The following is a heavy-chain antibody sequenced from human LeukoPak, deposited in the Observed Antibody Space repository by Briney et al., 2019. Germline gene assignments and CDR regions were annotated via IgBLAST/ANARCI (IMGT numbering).Heavy chain of an antibody. D-gene: IGHD3-22*01. V-gene: IGHV4-61*01. CDR1: GGSVSSGSYY. CDR3: ARATALYYYDSSGYYFGGGDWFDP. CDR2: IYYSGST. J-gene: IGHJ5*02. Sequence: PSQTLSLTCTVSGGSVSSGSYYWSWIRQPPGKGLEWIGYIYYSGSTNYNPSLKSRVTISVDTSKNQFSLKLSSVTAADTAVYYCARATALYYYDSSGYYFGGGDWFDPWGQGTLVTVSS.